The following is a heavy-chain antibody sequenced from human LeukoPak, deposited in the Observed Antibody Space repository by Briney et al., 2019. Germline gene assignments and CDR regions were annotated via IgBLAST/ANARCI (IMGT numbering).Heavy chain of an antibody. J-gene: IGHJ4*02. D-gene: IGHD6-19*01. V-gene: IGHV3-66*01. Sequence: PSGSLSLSCAASGFTVSSNYLSWVRQAPGKGLEWVSVIYSGGSTYYADSLKGRFTISRDISKNTLSLQMNSLTAEDTAVYYCAVVDSSGWYCHYYWGQGNLDTLSS. CDR1: GFTVSSNY. CDR2: IYSGGST. CDR3: AVVDSSGWYCHYY.